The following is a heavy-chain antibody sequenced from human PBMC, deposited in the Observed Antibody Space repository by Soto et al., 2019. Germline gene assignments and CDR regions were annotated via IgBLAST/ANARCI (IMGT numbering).Heavy chain of an antibody. J-gene: IGHJ4*02. CDR3: AKALVFRSRGAPRRNNY. D-gene: IGHD1-26*01. Sequence: GGSLRLSCAASGFTFSSYAMSWVRQAPGKGLEWVSAISGSGGSTYYADSVKGRFTISRDNSKNTLYLQMNSLRAEDTAVYYCAKALVFRSRGAPRRNNYWGQGTLGTVYS. CDR2: ISGSGGST. V-gene: IGHV3-23*01. CDR1: GFTFSSYA.